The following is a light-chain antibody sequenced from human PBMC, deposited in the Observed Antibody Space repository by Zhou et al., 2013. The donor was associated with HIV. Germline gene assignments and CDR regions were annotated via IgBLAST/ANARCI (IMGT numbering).Light chain of an antibody. CDR3: QQCNSYPLT. CDR1: QSISSW. CDR2: KAS. Sequence: DIQMTQSRSTLSASVGDRVTITCRASQSISSWLAWYQQKPGKAPKLLIYKASSLESGVPSRFSGSGSGTEFTLTISSLQPDDFATYYCQQCNSYPLTFGGGTKVEIK. V-gene: IGKV1-5*03. J-gene: IGKJ4*01.